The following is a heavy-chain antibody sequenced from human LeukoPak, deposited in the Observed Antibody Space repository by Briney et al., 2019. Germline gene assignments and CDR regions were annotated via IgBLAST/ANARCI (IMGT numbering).Heavy chain of an antibody. D-gene: IGHD2-2*01. CDR3: ARDVVPAAKADAFDI. CDR2: IYPGDSDT. J-gene: IGHJ3*02. Sequence: GESLQISCQGSGYNFTSYWIGWVRQLPGKGLEGMGIIYPGDSDTRYSPSFQGQVTISADNSISTAYLQWSSLKASDTAMYYCARDVVPAAKADAFDIWGQGTMVTVSS. V-gene: IGHV5-51*01. CDR1: GYNFTSYW.